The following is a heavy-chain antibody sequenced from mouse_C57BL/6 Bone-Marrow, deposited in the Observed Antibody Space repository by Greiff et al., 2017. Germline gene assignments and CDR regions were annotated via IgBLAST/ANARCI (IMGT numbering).Heavy chain of an antibody. D-gene: IGHD1-1*01. CDR3: GLITYFDY. V-gene: IGHV1-55*01. J-gene: IGHJ2*01. CDR1: GYTFTSYW. CDR2: IYPGSGST. Sequence: VQLQQPGAELVKPGASVKMSCKASGYTFTSYWITWVKQRPGQGLEWMGDIYPGSGSTNYNGKFKSKATLTLDTSSSTAYMQLSSLTSEESAVDYCGLITYFDYWGQGTTLTVSS.